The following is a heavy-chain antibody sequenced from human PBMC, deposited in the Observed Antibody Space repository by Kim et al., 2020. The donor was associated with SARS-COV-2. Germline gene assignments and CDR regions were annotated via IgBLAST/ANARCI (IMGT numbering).Heavy chain of an antibody. V-gene: IGHV5-10-1*01. D-gene: IGHD6-13*01. CDR3: ARHWRQQLVPPGFGMDV. Sequence: GESLKISCKGSGYSFTSYWISWVRQMPGKGLEWMGRIDPSDSYTNYSPSFQGHVTISADKSISTAYLQWSSLKASDTAMYYCARHWRQQLVPPGFGMDVWGQGTTVTVSS. CDR2: IDPSDSYT. J-gene: IGHJ6*02. CDR1: GYSFTSYW.